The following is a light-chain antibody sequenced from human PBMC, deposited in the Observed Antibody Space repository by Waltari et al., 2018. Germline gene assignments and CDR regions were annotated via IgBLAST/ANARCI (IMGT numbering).Light chain of an antibody. J-gene: IGKJ5*01. CDR2: DTS. CDR3: QQHRNWPIT. CDR1: QNVINF. V-gene: IGKV3-11*01. Sequence: EIVLTQSPATLSLSPGERATLSCRASQNVINFLAWYQQKAGRAPRILIYDTSKRATGVPTRFSGSGSGTDFTLTISSLEPEDFAVYYCQQHRNWPITFGQGTRLEIK.